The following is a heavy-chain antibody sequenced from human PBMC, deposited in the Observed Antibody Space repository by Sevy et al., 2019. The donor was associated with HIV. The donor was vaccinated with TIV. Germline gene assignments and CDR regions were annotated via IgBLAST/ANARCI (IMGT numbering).Heavy chain of an antibody. CDR3: ASSTLYGFYYFDY. D-gene: IGHD3-10*01. Sequence: SETLSLTCTVSGGSISSSSYYWGWIRQPPGKGLEWIGSIYYSGSTYYNPSLKSRFTISVDTSKNHLSLKLSSVTAADTAVYYCASSTLYGFYYFDYWGQGTLVTVSS. V-gene: IGHV4-39*02. CDR1: GGSISSSSYY. J-gene: IGHJ4*02. CDR2: IYYSGST.